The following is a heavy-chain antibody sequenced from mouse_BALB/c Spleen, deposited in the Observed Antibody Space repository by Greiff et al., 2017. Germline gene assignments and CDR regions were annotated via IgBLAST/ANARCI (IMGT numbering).Heavy chain of an antibody. D-gene: IGHD2-3*01. J-gene: IGHJ2*01. CDR3: TRSAIYDGYLYYFDY. Sequence: QVQLQQPGAELVKPGASVKLSCKASGYTFTSYYMYWVKQRPGQGLEWIGGINPSNGGTNFNEKFKSKATLTVDKSSSTAYMQLSSLTSEDSAVYYCTRSAIYDGYLYYFDYWGQGTTLTVSS. CDR1: GYTFTSYY. V-gene: IGHV1S81*02. CDR2: INPSNGGT.